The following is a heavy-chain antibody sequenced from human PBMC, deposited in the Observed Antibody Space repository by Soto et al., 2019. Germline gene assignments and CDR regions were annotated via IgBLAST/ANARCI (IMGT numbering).Heavy chain of an antibody. Sequence: GGSLRLSCAASGFTFSSYAMNWVRQAPGKGLEWISVISNSGHSAYYADSVKGRFAISRDNSKNTLYLQIKSLRAEDTAAYYCAKGGPTFLNWFGPWGQGTMVTVSS. V-gene: IGHV3-23*01. CDR1: GFTFSSYA. CDR3: AKGGPTFLNWFGP. CDR2: ISNSGHSA. D-gene: IGHD5-12*01. J-gene: IGHJ5*02.